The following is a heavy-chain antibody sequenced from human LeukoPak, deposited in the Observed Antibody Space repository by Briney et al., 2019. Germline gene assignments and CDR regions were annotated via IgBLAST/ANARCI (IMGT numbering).Heavy chain of an antibody. CDR3: ARVEIAANNWFDP. D-gene: IGHD6-13*01. J-gene: IGHJ5*02. Sequence: GASVKVSCKASGYXFTSYYIHWVRQAPGQGLEWMGIINPSGGSTSYAQKFQGRVTMTRDTSTSTVYMELSSLRSEDTAVYYCARVEIAANNWFDPWGQGTLVTVSS. CDR1: GYXFTSYY. V-gene: IGHV1-46*01. CDR2: INPSGGST.